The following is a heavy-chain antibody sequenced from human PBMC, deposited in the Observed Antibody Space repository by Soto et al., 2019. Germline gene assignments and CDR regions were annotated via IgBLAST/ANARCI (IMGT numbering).Heavy chain of an antibody. CDR2: IKQDGSEK. J-gene: IGHJ4*02. CDR3: ARVGIAVAWDY. Sequence: EVQLVESGGGLVQPGGSLRLSCAASGFTFSSYWMSWGRQAPGKGLEWVANIKQDGSEKYYVDSVKGRFTISRDNAKNSLYLQMNSLRADDTAVYYCARVGIAVAWDYWGQGTLVTVSS. D-gene: IGHD6-19*01. V-gene: IGHV3-7*01. CDR1: GFTFSSYW.